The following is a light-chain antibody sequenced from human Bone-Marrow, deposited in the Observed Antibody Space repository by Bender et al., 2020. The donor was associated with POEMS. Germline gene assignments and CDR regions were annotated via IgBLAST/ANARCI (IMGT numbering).Light chain of an antibody. Sequence: QSALTQPASVSGSPGQSITISCTGTSSDVGSYNLVSWYQQHPGKAPKLMIYEVSKRPSGVSNSFSGSKSGNTASLTISGLQAEDEADYYCCSYAGSSTVFGGGTKLTVL. CDR1: SSDVGSYNL. CDR2: EVS. CDR3: CSYAGSSTV. J-gene: IGLJ3*02. V-gene: IGLV2-23*02.